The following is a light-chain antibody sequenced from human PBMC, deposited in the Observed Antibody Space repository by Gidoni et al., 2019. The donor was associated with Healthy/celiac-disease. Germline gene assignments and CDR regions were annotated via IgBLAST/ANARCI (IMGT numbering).Light chain of an antibody. CDR1: SSNIGSNT. CDR3: AAWDDSLNGRGV. Sequence: QSVLTQPPSASGPPGPRVTISCSGSSSNIGSNTVNWYQQLPGTAPKLLIYSNNQRPSGVPDRVSGSKSGNSASLAISGLQSEDEADYYCAAWDDSLNGRGVFGGGTKLTVL. CDR2: SNN. V-gene: IGLV1-44*01. J-gene: IGLJ3*02.